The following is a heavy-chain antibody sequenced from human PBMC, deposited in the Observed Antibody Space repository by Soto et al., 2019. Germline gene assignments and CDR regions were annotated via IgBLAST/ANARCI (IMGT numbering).Heavy chain of an antibody. Sequence: EVQLVESGGGLVQPGGSLRLSCAASGFTVSSNYMSWVRQAPGKGLEWVSVIYSGGSTYYADSVKGRFTISRHNSKNTRYLQMNSLRAEDTAVDDCARGRDCGGDCPNWFDPWGQGTLVTVSS. D-gene: IGHD2-21*02. CDR3: ARGRDCGGDCPNWFDP. J-gene: IGHJ5*02. CDR2: IYSGGST. V-gene: IGHV3-53*04. CDR1: GFTVSSNY.